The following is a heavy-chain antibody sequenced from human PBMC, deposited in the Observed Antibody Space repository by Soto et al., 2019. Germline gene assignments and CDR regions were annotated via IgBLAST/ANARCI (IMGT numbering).Heavy chain of an antibody. CDR2: MNPNSGNT. CDR1: GYTFTSYD. Sequence: ASVKLSCKASGYTFTSYDINWVRQATGQGLEWMGWMNPNSGNTGYAQKFQGRVTMTRNTSISTAYMELSSLRSEDTAVYYCARASYYDFWSGYYTNWSDHWGQGTLVTVSS. CDR3: ARASYYDFWSGYYTNWSDH. D-gene: IGHD3-3*01. J-gene: IGHJ5*02. V-gene: IGHV1-8*01.